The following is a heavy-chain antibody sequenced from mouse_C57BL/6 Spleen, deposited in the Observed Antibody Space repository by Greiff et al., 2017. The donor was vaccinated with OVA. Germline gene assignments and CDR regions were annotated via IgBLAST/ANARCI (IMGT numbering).Heavy chain of an antibody. V-gene: IGHV5-4*03. J-gene: IGHJ4*01. CDR2: ISDGGSYT. Sequence: EVKVVESGGGLVKPGGSLKLSCAASGFTFSSYAMSWVRQTPEKRLEWVATISDGGSYTYYPDNVKGRFTISRDNAKNNLYLQMSHLKSEDTAMYYCARLYSNYVLYAMDYWGQGTSVTVSS. D-gene: IGHD2-5*01. CDR1: GFTFSSYA. CDR3: ARLYSNYVLYAMDY.